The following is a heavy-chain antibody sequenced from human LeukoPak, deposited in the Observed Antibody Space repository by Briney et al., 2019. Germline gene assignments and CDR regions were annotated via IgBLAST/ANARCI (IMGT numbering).Heavy chain of an antibody. CDR2: VSPIYGTS. J-gene: IGHJ3*01. V-gene: IGHV1-69*01. CDR3: ASESSGDRSYGAFSL. CDR1: LWIYGQYP. Sequence: ASVQVSFKRSLWIYGQYPITWVGQAPGQRLEWMGGVSPIYGTSDYAQRFQGRVTISADESTNTAFLEVRSLRSEDAAVCYCASESSGDRSYGAFSLWGQGKLVIVSS. D-gene: IGHD2-15*01.